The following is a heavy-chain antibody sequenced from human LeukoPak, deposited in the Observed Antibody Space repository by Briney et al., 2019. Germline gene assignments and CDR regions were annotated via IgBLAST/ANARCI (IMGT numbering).Heavy chain of an antibody. CDR3: ASSGYRRVIITNYFDY. D-gene: IGHD3-10*01. V-gene: IGHV3-48*04. Sequence: GALRLSCAASGFTFSNYSMNWVRQAPGKGLEWVSYISSSSSTIDYADSVKGRFTISRDNAKNSLYLQMNSPRAEDTAVYYCASSGYRRVIITNYFDYWGQGTLVTVSS. CDR1: GFTFSNYS. J-gene: IGHJ4*02. CDR2: ISSSSSTI.